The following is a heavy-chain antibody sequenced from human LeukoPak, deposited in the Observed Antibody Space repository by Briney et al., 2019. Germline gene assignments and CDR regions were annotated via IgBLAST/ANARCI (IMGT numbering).Heavy chain of an antibody. D-gene: IGHD6-19*01. CDR1: GFTFSTYA. J-gene: IGHJ4*02. CDR3: VKDSKSSGWYVPPNFDY. CDR2: ASSNVYST. Sequence: GGSLRLSCSASGFTFSTYAMHWVRQAPGKGLEYVSSASSNVYSTHYADSVKGRFAISRDNSKNTLYLQMSSLRTEDTAVYYCVKDSKSSGWYVPPNFDYWGQGTLVTVSS. V-gene: IGHV3-64D*09.